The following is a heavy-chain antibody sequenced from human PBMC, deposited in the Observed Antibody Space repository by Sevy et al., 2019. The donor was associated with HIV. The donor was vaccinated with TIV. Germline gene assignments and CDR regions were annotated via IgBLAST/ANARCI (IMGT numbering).Heavy chain of an antibody. V-gene: IGHV3-23*01. CDR1: GFTFSSYA. CDR2: ISYSAGST. CDR3: AKNELGSGWFYFDY. J-gene: IGHJ4*02. D-gene: IGHD6-19*01. Sequence: GGSLRLSCAASGFTFSSYAMSWVRQAPGKGLEWVSAISYSAGSTYYADSVKGRFTISRDNSKNTLFLQMNSLGAEDTAVYYCAKNELGSGWFYFDYWGQGALVTVSS.